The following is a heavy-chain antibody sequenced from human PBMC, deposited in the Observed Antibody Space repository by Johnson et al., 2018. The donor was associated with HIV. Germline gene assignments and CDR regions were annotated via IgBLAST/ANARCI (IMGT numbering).Heavy chain of an antibody. CDR3: ASQGGSPAFDI. D-gene: IGHD3-16*01. CDR2: IGTAGDT. J-gene: IGHJ3*02. CDR1: GFTFSSYD. Sequence: VHLVESGGGLVQPGGSLRLSCAASGFTFSSYDMHWVRQATGKGLEWVSAIGTAGDTYYPGSVKGRFTISRENAKNSLYLQMNSLRAEDTALYYCASQGGSPAFDIWGQGTLVTVSS. V-gene: IGHV3-13*01.